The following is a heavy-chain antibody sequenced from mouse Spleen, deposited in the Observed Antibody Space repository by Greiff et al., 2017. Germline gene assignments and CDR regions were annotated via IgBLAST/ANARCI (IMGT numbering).Heavy chain of an antibody. CDR3: ARHDDYFDY. CDR1: GFTFSSYA. J-gene: IGHJ2*01. V-gene: IGHV5-9-3*01. CDR2: ISSGGSYT. Sequence: EVQRVESGGGLVKPGGSLKLSCAASGFTFSSYAMSWVRQTPEKRLEWVATISSGGSYTYYPDSVKGRFPISRDNAKNTLYLQMSSLRSEDTATYYCARHDDYFDYWGQGTTLTVSS.